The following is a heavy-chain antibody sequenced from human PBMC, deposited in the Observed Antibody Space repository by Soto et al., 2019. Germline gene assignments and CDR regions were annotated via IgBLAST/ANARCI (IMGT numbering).Heavy chain of an antibody. CDR3: ARDRTTKYCISPSCYGDYYYGMDV. CDR2: IIPIFGTA. D-gene: IGHD2-2*01. CDR1: GGTFSSYA. V-gene: IGHV1-69*12. Sequence: QVQLVQSGAEVKKPGSSVKVSCKASGGTFSSYAISWVRQAPGQGLEWMGGIIPIFGTANYAQKFQGRVTITADESTSTAYMELSSLRSEDTAVYYCARDRTTKYCISPSCYGDYYYGMDVWGQGTTVTVSS. J-gene: IGHJ6*02.